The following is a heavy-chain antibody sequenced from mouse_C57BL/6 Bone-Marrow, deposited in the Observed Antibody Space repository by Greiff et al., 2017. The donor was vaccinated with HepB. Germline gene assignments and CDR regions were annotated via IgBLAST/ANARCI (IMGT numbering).Heavy chain of an antibody. V-gene: IGHV3-1*01. CDR3: ARPLTGTGAMDY. CDR1: GYSITSGYD. J-gene: IGHJ4*01. D-gene: IGHD4-1*01. CDR2: ISYSGST. Sequence: EVKLEESGPGMVKPSQSLSLTCTVTGYSITSGYDWHWIRHFPGNKLEWMGYISYSGSTNYNPSLKSRISITHDTSKNHFFLKLNSVTTEDTATYYCARPLTGTGAMDYWGQGTSVTVSS.